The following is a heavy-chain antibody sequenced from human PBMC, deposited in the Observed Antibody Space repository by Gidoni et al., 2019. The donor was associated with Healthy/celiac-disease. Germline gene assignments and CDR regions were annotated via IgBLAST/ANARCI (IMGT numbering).Heavy chain of an antibody. V-gene: IGHV1-2*06. CDR1: GYPFTGYY. CDR2: INPNSGGT. J-gene: IGHJ4*02. Sequence: QVQLVQSGAEVKKPGASLKVSCKASGYPFTGYYMHWVRQAPGQGLEWMGRINPNSGGTNYAQKFQGRVTMTRDTSISTAYMELSRLRSDDTAVYYCARDLGDFHATSDYWGQGTLVTVSS. CDR3: ARDLGDFHATSDY. D-gene: IGHD2-2*01.